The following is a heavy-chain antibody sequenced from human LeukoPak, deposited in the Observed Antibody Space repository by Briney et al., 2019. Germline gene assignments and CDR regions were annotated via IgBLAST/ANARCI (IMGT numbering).Heavy chain of an antibody. CDR2: ISGNYGST. CDR3: AKVVLLLTASDAFDF. CDR1: EFAVSRNY. Sequence: PAGGSLRLSCTASEFAVSRNYMLWVRQAPGKGLEWVSTISGNYGSTYYADSVKGRFTISRDNFKNTVFLRMNSLRAEDTAVYYCAKVVLLLTASDAFDFWGQGTKVTVSS. V-gene: IGHV3-23*01. J-gene: IGHJ3*01. D-gene: IGHD2-21*02.